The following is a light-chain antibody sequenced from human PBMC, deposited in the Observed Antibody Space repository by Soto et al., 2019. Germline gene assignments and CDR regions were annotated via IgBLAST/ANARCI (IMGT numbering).Light chain of an antibody. CDR2: EAS. CDR3: QQRSNWPIT. Sequence: EVVLTQSPATLSLSPGERATLSCRASQRVSSNLAWYQQKPGQAPRLLIYEASNRATGIPARFGGSGSGTDFTLTISSLEPEDFAVYYCQQRSNWPITFGQGIRLEIK. CDR1: QRVSSN. V-gene: IGKV3-11*01. J-gene: IGKJ5*01.